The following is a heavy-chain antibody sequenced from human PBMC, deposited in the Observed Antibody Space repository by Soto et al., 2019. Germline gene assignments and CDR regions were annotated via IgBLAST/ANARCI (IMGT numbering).Heavy chain of an antibody. CDR3: AIAIGGGIDY. J-gene: IGHJ4*02. D-gene: IGHD3-16*01. CDR1: GGSISSGGNS. V-gene: IGHV4-30-2*01. Sequence: QLQLQESGSGLVKPSQTLSLTCAVSGGSISSGGNSWSWIRQPPGKGLEWIGNIYLRGSTDYNPCLQIRVTVTIDRAKNQFSLKLSSVTAADTAVYSCAIAIGGGIDYWGPGTLVTVSS. CDR2: IYLRGST.